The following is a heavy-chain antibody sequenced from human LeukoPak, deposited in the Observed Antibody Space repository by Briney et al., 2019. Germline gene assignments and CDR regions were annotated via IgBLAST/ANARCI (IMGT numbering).Heavy chain of an antibody. CDR3: ARGLDFWSGYYRHAYFDY. Sequence: GSLRLSCAASGFTVSNKYMTWVRQAPGKGLEWIGSIYHSGSTYYNPSLKSRVTISVDTSKNQFSLKLSSVTAADTAVYYCARGLDFWSGYYRHAYFDYWGQGTLVTVSS. J-gene: IGHJ4*02. V-gene: IGHV4-38-2*01. CDR1: GFTVSNKY. D-gene: IGHD3-3*01. CDR2: IYHSGST.